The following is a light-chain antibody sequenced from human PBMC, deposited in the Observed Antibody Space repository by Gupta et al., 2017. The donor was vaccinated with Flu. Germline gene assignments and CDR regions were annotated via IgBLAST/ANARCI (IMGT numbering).Light chain of an antibody. J-gene: IGKJ1*01. CDR1: QSVCS. Sequence: SAAILSVYREERTTPSSRASQSVCSLAWYQQKPGQAPRLLIYSATARPTGIPARFSGSGSGTEFTLTISSLQSEDFAVYYCQQYNKWPGTFGQGTKVEIK. CDR2: SAT. CDR3: QQYNKWPGT. V-gene: IGKV3-15*01.